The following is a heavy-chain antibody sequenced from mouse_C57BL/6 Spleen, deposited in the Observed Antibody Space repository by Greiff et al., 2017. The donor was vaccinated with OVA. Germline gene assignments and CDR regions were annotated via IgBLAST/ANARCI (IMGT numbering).Heavy chain of an antibody. Sequence: EVKLVESGGGLVKPGGSLKLSCAASGFTFSSYAMSWVRQTPEKRLEWVATISDGGSYTYYPDNVKGRFTISRDNAKNNLYLQMSHLKSEDTAMYYCAREGSTMVTTGFAYWGQGTLVTVSA. V-gene: IGHV5-4*01. J-gene: IGHJ3*01. CDR3: AREGSTMVTTGFAY. CDR2: ISDGGSYT. D-gene: IGHD2-2*01. CDR1: GFTFSSYA.